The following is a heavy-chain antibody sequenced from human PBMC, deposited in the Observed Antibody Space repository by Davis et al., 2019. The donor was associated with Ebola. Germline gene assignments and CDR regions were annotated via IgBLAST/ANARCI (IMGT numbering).Heavy chain of an antibody. Sequence: ASVKVSCKASGYSFTKYPMHWVRQAPGQRLEYMGWINVGNGNTKYSQKFQDRVTITRDTSASTTYMELRSLRSDDTAVYYCASSVDFWSGYFDYWGQGTRVTVSS. D-gene: IGHD3-3*01. CDR2: INVGNGNT. CDR1: GYSFTKYP. V-gene: IGHV1-3*01. J-gene: IGHJ4*02. CDR3: ASSVDFWSGYFDY.